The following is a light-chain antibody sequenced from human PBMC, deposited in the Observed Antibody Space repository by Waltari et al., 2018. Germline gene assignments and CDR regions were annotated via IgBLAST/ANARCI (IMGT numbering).Light chain of an antibody. CDR1: QSITSS. J-gene: IGKJ4*01. CDR3: QQSHSSPLT. V-gene: IGKV1-39*01. CDR2: AAS. Sequence: DIQMTQSPSSLSASVGDRVTITCRASQSITSSLNWYQQRPGKAPKLLIYAASSLHSGVPARFSGSGSATDFTLTINSLQPEDFATYYCQQSHSSPLTFGGGTKVEN.